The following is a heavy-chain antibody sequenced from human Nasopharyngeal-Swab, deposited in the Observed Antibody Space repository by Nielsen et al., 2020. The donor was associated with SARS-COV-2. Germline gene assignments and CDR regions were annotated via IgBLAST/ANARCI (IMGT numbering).Heavy chain of an antibody. D-gene: IGHD5-12*01. Sequence: SETLSLTCAVYGGSFSGYYWSWIRQPPGKGLEWIGEINHSGSTNYNPSLKSRVTISVDTSKNQFSLKLSSVTAADTAVYYCAKDGRVDIVATGYYYYYYMDVWGKGTTVTVSS. CDR2: INHSGST. CDR1: GGSFSGYY. V-gene: IGHV4-34*01. J-gene: IGHJ6*03. CDR3: AKDGRVDIVATGYYYYYYMDV.